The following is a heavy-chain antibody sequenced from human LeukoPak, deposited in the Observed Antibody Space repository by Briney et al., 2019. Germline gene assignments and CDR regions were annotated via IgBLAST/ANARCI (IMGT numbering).Heavy chain of an antibody. CDR1: GFTFSSYA. J-gene: IGHJ5*02. Sequence: GGSLRLSCAASGFTFSSYAMSWVRQAPGKGLEWVSAISGSGGSTYYADSVKGRFTISRDNSKNTLYLQMNSLRAEDTAVYYCAKLLGYCSGGSCYNWFDPWGQGTLVTVSS. CDR2: ISGSGGST. CDR3: AKLLGYCSGGSCYNWFDP. D-gene: IGHD2-15*01. V-gene: IGHV3-23*01.